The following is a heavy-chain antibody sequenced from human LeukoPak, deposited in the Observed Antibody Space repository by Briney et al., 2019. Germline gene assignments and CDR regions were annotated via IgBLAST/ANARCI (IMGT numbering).Heavy chain of an antibody. V-gene: IGHV1-46*01. CDR1: GYTFTSNY. J-gene: IGHJ6*02. CDR3: ARGGNGMDV. CDR2: IYPRDGST. Sequence: ASVKVSCKASGYTFTSNYIHWVRQAPGQGLEWMGMIYPRDGSTSYAQKFQGRVTVTRDTSTSTAYMELRSLRSDDTAVYYCARGGNGMDVWGQGTTVTVSS.